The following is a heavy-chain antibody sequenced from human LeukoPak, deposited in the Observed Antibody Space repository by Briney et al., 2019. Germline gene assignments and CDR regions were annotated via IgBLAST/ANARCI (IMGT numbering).Heavy chain of an antibody. CDR2: INGDGSST. D-gene: IGHD3-22*01. Sequence: GGSLRLSCAASGFTFSSYWMHWVRQDPVKGLLWVSRINGDGSSTYYADSEKGRFTTSRDNAKNTVYLQMNSLKAEDTAVYYCVRGYSSGYRLDYWGQGTLVTVSS. J-gene: IGHJ4*02. V-gene: IGHV3-74*01. CDR3: VRGYSSGYRLDY. CDR1: GFTFSSYW.